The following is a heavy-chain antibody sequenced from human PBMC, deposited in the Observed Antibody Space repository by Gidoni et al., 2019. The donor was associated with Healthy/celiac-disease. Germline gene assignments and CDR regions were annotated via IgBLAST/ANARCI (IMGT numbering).Heavy chain of an antibody. CDR1: GFTFSSYA. V-gene: IGHV3-23*01. J-gene: IGHJ4*02. D-gene: IGHD6-6*01. CDR3: AKDPRRGQLVLYYFDY. CDR2: ISGSGGST. Sequence: EVQLLESGGGLVQPGGSLRLSCAASGFTFSSYAMSWVRQAPGKGLEWVSAISGSGGSTYYADSVKGRFTISRDNSKNTLYLQMNSLRAEDTAVYYCAKDPRRGQLVLYYFDYWGQGTLVTVSS.